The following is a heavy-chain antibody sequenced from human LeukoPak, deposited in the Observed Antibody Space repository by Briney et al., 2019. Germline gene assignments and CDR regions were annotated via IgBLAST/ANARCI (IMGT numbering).Heavy chain of an antibody. D-gene: IGHD5-18*01. CDR2: ISSSGSTI. CDR3: ADMGYSYGYEDY. J-gene: IGHJ4*02. V-gene: IGHV3-48*03. CDR1: GFTFSSYE. Sequence: GGSLRLSCAASGFTFSSYEMNWVRQAPGKGLEWVSYISSSGSTIYYADSVKGRFTISRDNSKNTLYLQMNSLRAEDTAVYCCADMGYSYGYEDYWGQGTLVTVSS.